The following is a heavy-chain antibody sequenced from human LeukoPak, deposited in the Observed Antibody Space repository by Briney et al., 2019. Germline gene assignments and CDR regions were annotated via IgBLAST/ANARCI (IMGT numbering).Heavy chain of an antibody. CDR3: AKGSSSVWPYYFDY. V-gene: IGHV3-23*01. CDR1: GFTFSSYA. D-gene: IGHD5/OR15-5a*01. CDR2: ITGSAGGT. J-gene: IGHJ4*02. Sequence: GGSLRLSCAASGFTFSSYAMGWVRQAPGKGLEWVSAITGSAGGTYYADSVKGRSAISRDNSKNTLYLDMNSLRAEDTAVYYCAKGSSSVWPYYFDYRGQGALVTASS.